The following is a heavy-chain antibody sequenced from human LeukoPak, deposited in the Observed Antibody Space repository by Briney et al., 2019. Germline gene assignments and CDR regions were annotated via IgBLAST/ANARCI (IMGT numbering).Heavy chain of an antibody. Sequence: ASVKVSCKASGYTFTGHYMHWVRQAPGQGLEWMGWINPNSGGTNYAQKFQGRVTMTRDTSISTAYMELSSLRSEDTAVYYCARMSYYDSSGDNWFDPWGQGTLVTVSS. CDR1: GYTFTGHY. CDR2: INPNSGGT. D-gene: IGHD3-22*01. V-gene: IGHV1-2*02. J-gene: IGHJ5*02. CDR3: ARMSYYDSSGDNWFDP.